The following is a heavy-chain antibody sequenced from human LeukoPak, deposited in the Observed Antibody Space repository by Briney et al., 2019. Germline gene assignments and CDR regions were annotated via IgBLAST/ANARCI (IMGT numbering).Heavy chain of an antibody. CDR1: GGSFSGYY. CDR2: IYYSGST. J-gene: IGHJ4*02. D-gene: IGHD3-22*01. V-gene: IGHV4-59*12. Sequence: SETLSLTCAVYGGSFSGYYWSWIRQPPGKGLEWIGYIYYSGSTNYNPSLKSRVTISVDTSKNQFSLKLSSVTAADTAVYYCARGPKRITMIVVVITPRGSFDYWGQGTLVTVSS. CDR3: ARGPKRITMIVVVITPRGSFDY.